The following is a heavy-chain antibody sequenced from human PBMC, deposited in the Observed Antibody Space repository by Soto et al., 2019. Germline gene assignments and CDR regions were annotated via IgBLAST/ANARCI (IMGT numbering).Heavy chain of an antibody. Sequence: QVQLVQSGAEVKKPGASAKASCKASGYTFTSYYIHWVRQAPGQGLEWMGIFNPTGDTASYAQKLQGRVTMTRDTSTGTAYMELGSLRSEDTAVYYCARGGRIVDTGIGYYYYHAMDVWGQGTTVTVS. CDR2: FNPTGDTA. CDR3: ARGGRIVDTGIGYYYYHAMDV. J-gene: IGHJ6*02. V-gene: IGHV1-46*01. D-gene: IGHD5-18*01. CDR1: GYTFTSYY.